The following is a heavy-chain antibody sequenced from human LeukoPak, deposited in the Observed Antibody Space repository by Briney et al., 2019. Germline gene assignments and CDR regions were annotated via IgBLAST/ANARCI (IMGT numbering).Heavy chain of an antibody. CDR1: GFTFSDYW. D-gene: IGHD1-26*01. J-gene: IGHJ4*02. V-gene: IGHV3-74*01. CDR3: ARDRDWELYDC. CDR2: ISSDGISS. Sequence: GGSLRLSCAASGFTFSDYWMHWVRQSPGRRLVRVARISSDGISSSYADSVKGRFTISRDNAKNTLYLQMNDLGADDKAIYYCARDRDWELYDCWGQGTLVTVSS.